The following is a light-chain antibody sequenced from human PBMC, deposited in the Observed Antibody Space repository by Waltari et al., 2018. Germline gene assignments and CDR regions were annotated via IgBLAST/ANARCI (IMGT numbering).Light chain of an antibody. J-gene: IGKJ1*01. CDR3: QQYADSSWT. CDR1: QSVNSSY. CDR2: GAS. Sequence: EIVLTQSPGILSLSPRERAVLSCRTSQSVNSSYLAWYQQKPGQAPRLLIYGASTRATGVPDRFSGSGSGTDFTLAISRLEPEDFAVYFCQQYADSSWTFGRGTKVDMK. V-gene: IGKV3-20*01.